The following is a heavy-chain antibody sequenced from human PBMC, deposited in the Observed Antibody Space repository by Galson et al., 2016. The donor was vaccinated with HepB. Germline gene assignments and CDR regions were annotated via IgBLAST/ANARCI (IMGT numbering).Heavy chain of an antibody. V-gene: IGHV4-4*07. CDR3: ARLFGRGWYVGWTGFDV. J-gene: IGHJ5*02. Sequence: ETLSLTCTVSGGSFTSYYWSWIRQPAGKGLEWIGRIFSIGTTDYNPSLKGRVTMSVDTSKNQFSLQLRSVTAADTAVYYCARLFGRGWYVGWTGFDVWGLGTLVTVSS. CDR2: IFSIGTT. CDR1: GGSFTSYY. D-gene: IGHD6-19*01.